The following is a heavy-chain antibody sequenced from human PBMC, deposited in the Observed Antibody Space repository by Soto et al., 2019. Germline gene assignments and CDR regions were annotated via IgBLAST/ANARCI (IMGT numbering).Heavy chain of an antibody. CDR1: GFTFSSYA. CDR3: AKDEVAIPTTTGFDY. CDR2: ISGSGGST. V-gene: IGHV3-23*01. Sequence: LRLSCAASGFTFSSYAMSWVRQAPGKGLEWASAISGSGGSTYYADSVKGRFTISRDNSKNTLYLQMNSLRAEDTAVYYCAKDEVAIPTTTGFDYWGQGTLVTVSS. J-gene: IGHJ4*02. D-gene: IGHD2-21*01.